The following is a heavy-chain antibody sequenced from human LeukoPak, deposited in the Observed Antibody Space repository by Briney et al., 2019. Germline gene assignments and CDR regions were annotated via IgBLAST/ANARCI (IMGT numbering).Heavy chain of an antibody. J-gene: IGHJ3*01. V-gene: IGHV3-23*01. Sequence: PGGSLRLSCAASGFTFSIYAMSWVRQAPGKGLEWVSTLTFSGGSTYYADSVEGRFTISRDNSKNTLFLQMNSLRAEDTAVYYCAKGRSEYSYTSDALNVWGQGTMIIVSS. CDR3: AKGRSEYSYTSDALNV. CDR2: LTFSGGST. CDR1: GFTFSIYA. D-gene: IGHD5-18*01.